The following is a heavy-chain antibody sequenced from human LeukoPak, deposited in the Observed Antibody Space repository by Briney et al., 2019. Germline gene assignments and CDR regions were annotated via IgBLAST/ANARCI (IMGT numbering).Heavy chain of an antibody. D-gene: IGHD5-24*01. CDR3: AKDGGERWLPIDY. V-gene: IGHV3-30*02. CDR1: GFTFSSYG. Sequence: GGSLRLSCAASGFTFSSYGMHWVRQAPGKGLEWVAFIRYDGSNKYYADSVKGRFTISRDNSKNTLYLQMNSLRAEGTAVYYCAKDGGERWLPIDYWGQGTLVTVSS. J-gene: IGHJ4*02. CDR2: IRYDGSNK.